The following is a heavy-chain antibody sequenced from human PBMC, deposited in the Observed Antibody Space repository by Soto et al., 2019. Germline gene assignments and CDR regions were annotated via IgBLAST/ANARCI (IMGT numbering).Heavy chain of an antibody. V-gene: IGHV1-18*01. CDR1: GYTFTNYG. CDR2: ITTDRGKT. Sequence: ASVKVSCKTSGYTFTNYGISWVLRAPGQGLEWMGWITTDRGKTTYAQKFQGRVTMTTDTSTSTAYMELRSLRSDDTAMYYCATLPPALAYWGQGTLVPVSS. J-gene: IGHJ4*02. CDR3: ATLPPALAY.